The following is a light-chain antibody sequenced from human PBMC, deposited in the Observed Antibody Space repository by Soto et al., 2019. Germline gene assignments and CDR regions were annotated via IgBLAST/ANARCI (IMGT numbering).Light chain of an antibody. CDR1: QSVSSSY. J-gene: IGKJ1*01. Sequence: EFVLTQSPGTLSLSPGERATLSCRSSQSVSSSYLAWDQQKTGQAPRLLIYDVSSRATGIPDRFSGSGSGTDFTITISRLEPEDFAVYYCQPYGSSPTFGQGTKVEIK. CDR3: QPYGSSPT. V-gene: IGKV3-20*01. CDR2: DVS.